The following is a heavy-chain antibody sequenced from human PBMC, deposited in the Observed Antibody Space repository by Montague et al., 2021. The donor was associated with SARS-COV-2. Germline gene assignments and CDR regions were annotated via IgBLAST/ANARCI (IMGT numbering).Heavy chain of an antibody. J-gene: IGHJ5*02. CDR3: ARQEPIVVVVAAARGWFDP. Sequence: SETLSLTCTVSGGSITNYYWTWIRQPPGKGLEWIGSIYYSGSTYYNPSLKSRVTISVDTSKNQFSLKLSSVTAADTAVYYCARQEPIVVVVAAARGWFDPWGQGTLVTVFS. CDR1: GGSITNYY. CDR2: IYYSGST. V-gene: IGHV4-39*01. D-gene: IGHD2-15*01.